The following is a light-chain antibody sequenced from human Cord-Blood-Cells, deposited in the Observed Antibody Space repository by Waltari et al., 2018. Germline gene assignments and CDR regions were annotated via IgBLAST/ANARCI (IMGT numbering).Light chain of an antibody. CDR2: DAS. CDR1: QRISSW. Sequence: DIQMTQSPSTLSASVGDRVTITCRASQRISSWLAWFQQKPGKAPKLLIYDASSLESGVPSRFSGSGSGTEFTLTISSLQPDDFATYYCQQYNSYTITFGQGTRLDIK. J-gene: IGKJ5*01. V-gene: IGKV1-5*01. CDR3: QQYNSYTIT.